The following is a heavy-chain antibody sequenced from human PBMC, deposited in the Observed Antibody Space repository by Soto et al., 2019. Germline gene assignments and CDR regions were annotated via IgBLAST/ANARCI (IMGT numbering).Heavy chain of an antibody. CDR2: IYYSGYT. V-gene: IGHV4-30-4*01. CDR1: GGSISSGDYK. D-gene: IGHD4-17*01. Sequence: QVQLQESGPGLVKPSQTLSLTCTVSGGSISSGDYKWSWIRQPPGKGLEWIGYIYYSGYTYNNPSRKSRVATSVDTSKNQFSLKLSSVTAADTAVYYCARSDDYVAFDYWGQGTLVTVSS. CDR3: ARSDDYVAFDY. J-gene: IGHJ4*02.